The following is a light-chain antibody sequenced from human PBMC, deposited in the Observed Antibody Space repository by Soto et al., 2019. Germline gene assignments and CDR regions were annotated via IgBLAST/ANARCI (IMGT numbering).Light chain of an antibody. V-gene: IGKV1-39*01. CDR3: QQYYSIPLT. J-gene: IGKJ4*01. CDR1: QSISSY. Sequence: DIQMTQSPSSPSASVGDRVTMTCRASQSISSYLNWYQQKPGKAPKLLIYWASTRGSGVPDRFSGSGSGTDFTLTISSLQAEDVAVYYCQQYYSIPLTFGGGTKVDIK. CDR2: WAS.